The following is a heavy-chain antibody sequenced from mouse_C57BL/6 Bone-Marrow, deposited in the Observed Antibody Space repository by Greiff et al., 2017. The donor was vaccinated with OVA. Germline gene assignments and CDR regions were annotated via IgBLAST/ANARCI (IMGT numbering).Heavy chain of an antibody. CDR1: GFTFSDYY. CDR3: ARQTGTWFAY. J-gene: IGHJ3*01. CDR2: ISNGGGST. D-gene: IGHD4-1*01. V-gene: IGHV5-12*01. Sequence: EVKLVESGGGLVLPGGSLKLSCAASGFTFSDYYMYWVRQTPEKRLEWVAYISNGGGSTYYPDTVKGRFTISRDNAKNTLYLQMSRLKSEDTAMYYFARQTGTWFAYWGQGTLVTVSA.